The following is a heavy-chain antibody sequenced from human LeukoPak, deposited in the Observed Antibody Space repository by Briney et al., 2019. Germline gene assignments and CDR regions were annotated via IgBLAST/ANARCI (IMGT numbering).Heavy chain of an antibody. CDR2: IKRKTDGGTT. Sequence: SWIRQPPGKGLEWVGRIKRKTDGGTTDYAAPVKGRFTISRDDSRNTLYLQMNSLKTEDAAVYYCTTESYSGSYTLDYWGQGTLVTVSS. D-gene: IGHD1-26*01. CDR3: TTESYSGSYTLDY. V-gene: IGHV3-15*01. J-gene: IGHJ4*02.